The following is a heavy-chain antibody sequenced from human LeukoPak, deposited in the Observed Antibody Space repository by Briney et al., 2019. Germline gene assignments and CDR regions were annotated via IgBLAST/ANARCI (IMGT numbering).Heavy chain of an antibody. CDR1: GGSISSYY. Sequence: PSETLSLTCTVSGGSISSYYWSWIRQPPGKGLEWIGYIYYSGSTNYNPSLKSRVTISVDTSKNQFSLKLSSVTAADTAVYYCARVDSSGWYGASDYWGQGTLVTVSS. V-gene: IGHV4-59*08. CDR2: IYYSGST. D-gene: IGHD6-19*01. J-gene: IGHJ4*02. CDR3: ARVDSSGWYGASDY.